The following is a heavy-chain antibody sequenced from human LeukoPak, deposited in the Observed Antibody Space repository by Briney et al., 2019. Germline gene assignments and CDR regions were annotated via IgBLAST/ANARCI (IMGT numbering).Heavy chain of an antibody. CDR1: GFIFSTYN. V-gene: IGHV3-48*01. CDR2: ISLSSTAI. CDR3: ARDLSGSYYFDY. J-gene: IGHJ4*02. Sequence: GGSLRLSCAASGFIFSTYNMNWVRQAPGKGLEWVSYISLSSTAIYYADSVKGRFTISRDNAKNSLYLQMNSLRAEDTAVYYCARDLSGSYYFDYWGQGTLVTVSS. D-gene: IGHD1-26*01.